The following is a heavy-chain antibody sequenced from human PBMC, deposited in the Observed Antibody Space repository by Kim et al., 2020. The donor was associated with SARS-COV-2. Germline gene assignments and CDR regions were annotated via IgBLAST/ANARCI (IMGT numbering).Heavy chain of an antibody. CDR1: GGSISSYY. D-gene: IGHD1-1*01. J-gene: IGHJ3*02. V-gene: IGHV4-59*01. Sequence: SETLSLTCTVSGGSISSYYWSWIRQPPGKGLEWIGYIYYSGSTNYNPSLKSRVTISVDTSKNQFSLKLSSVTAADTAVYYCARVQYNTRVGAFDIWGQGTMVTVSS. CDR2: IYYSGST. CDR3: ARVQYNTRVGAFDI.